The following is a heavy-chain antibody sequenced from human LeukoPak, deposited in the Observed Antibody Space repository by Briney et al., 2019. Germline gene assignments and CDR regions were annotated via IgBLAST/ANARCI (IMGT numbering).Heavy chain of an antibody. Sequence: ASVKVSCKASGYTFTSYDINWVRQATGQGLEWMGWMNPNSGNTGYAQKFQGRVTITRNTSISTAYMELSSLRSEDTAVYYCATGGDLWDYFDYWGQGTLVTVSS. CDR2: MNPNSGNT. J-gene: IGHJ4*02. CDR1: GYTFTSYD. CDR3: ATGGDLWDYFDY. D-gene: IGHD1-26*01. V-gene: IGHV1-8*03.